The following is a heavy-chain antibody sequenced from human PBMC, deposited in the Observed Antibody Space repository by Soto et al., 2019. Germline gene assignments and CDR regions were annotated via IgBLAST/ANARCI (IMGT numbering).Heavy chain of an antibody. Sequence: QVQLVQSGAEVKKPGSSVKVSCKASGGTFSSYAISWVRQAPGQGLEWMGGIIPIFGTANYAQKFQGRVTIPADESRSTAYMELSSLRSEDTAVYYCARDRFCSGGSCYSLGWFDPWGQGTLVTVSS. D-gene: IGHD2-15*01. V-gene: IGHV1-69*01. CDR3: ARDRFCSGGSCYSLGWFDP. J-gene: IGHJ5*02. CDR2: IIPIFGTA. CDR1: GGTFSSYA.